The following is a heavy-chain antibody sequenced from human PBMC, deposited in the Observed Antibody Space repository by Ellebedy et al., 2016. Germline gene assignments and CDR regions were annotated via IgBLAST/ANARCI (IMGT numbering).Heavy chain of an antibody. J-gene: IGHJ3*01. CDR3: VTRHNGAFDF. D-gene: IGHD1-14*01. CDR2: ISYDGSYK. CDR1: KFTFSRYG. V-gene: IGHV3-30*03. Sequence: GESLKISXAASKFTFSRYGMHWVRQAPGKGLEWVAVISYDGSYKYYADSVKGRFTISRDNSKKTLYLQMSGLGAEDTAVYYCVTRHNGAFDFWGQGTMVTVSS.